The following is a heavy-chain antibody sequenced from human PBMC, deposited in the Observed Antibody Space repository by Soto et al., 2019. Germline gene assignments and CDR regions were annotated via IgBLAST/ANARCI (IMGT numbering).Heavy chain of an antibody. CDR3: ARPGSPKSSLYYYMDV. CDR1: GFTFSDYY. V-gene: IGHV3-11*01. CDR2: ISSSGSTI. D-gene: IGHD3-10*01. Sequence: GGSLRLSCAASGFTFSDYYMSWIRQAPGKGLEWVSYISSSGSTIYYADSVKGRFTISRDNAKNSLYLQMNSLRAEDTAVYYCARPGSPKSSLYYYMDVWGKGTTVTVSS. J-gene: IGHJ6*03.